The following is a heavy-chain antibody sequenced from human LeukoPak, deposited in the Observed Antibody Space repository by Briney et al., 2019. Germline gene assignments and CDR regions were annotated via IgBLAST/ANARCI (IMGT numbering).Heavy chain of an antibody. CDR3: RSSTSPHYYYYGMDV. Sequence: SETLSLNCAVYGGSFSGYYWSWIRQPPGKGLEWIGEINHSGSTNYNPSLKSRVTISVDTSKNQFSLKLSSVTAADTAVYYCRSSTSPHYYYYGMDVWGKGTTVTVSS. CDR2: INHSGST. CDR1: GGSFSGYY. D-gene: IGHD2-2*01. J-gene: IGHJ6*04. V-gene: IGHV4-34*01.